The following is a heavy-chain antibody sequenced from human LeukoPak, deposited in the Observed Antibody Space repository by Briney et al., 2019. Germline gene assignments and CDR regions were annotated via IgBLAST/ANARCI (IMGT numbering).Heavy chain of an antibody. CDR3: ARTRDYGGNWGFDY. J-gene: IGHJ4*02. Sequence: ASVKVSCKASGYTFTNYAIPWVRQAPGQRLEWMVWINAGNGNTKYSQEFQDRVTITRDTSASTVYMELSSLRSEDLAVYYCARTRDYGGNWGFDYWGQGTLVTVSS. D-gene: IGHD4-23*01. V-gene: IGHV1-3*03. CDR2: INAGNGNT. CDR1: GYTFTNYA.